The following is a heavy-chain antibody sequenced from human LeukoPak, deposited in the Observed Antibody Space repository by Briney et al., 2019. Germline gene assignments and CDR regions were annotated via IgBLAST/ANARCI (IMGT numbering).Heavy chain of an antibody. D-gene: IGHD6-6*01. CDR1: GFTFTNYW. J-gene: IGHJ4*01. V-gene: IGHV5-51*01. CDR3: ARGDASMATGFNY. Sequence: GESLKISCQTSGFTFTNYWIGWVRQMPGKGLEWMGIIYPGDSDTKYSPSFRGQVTMPADKSTSTAYLQWGSPKASDTAMYFCARGDASMATGFNYWGQGTLVTVSS. CDR2: IYPGDSDT.